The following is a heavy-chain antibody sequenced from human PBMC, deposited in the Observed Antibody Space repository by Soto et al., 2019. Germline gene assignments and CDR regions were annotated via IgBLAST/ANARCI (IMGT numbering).Heavy chain of an antibody. J-gene: IGHJ4*02. CDR1: GFTFGSYP. CDR3: ARGGCSSTSCYGVYFDY. V-gene: IGHV3-33*08. D-gene: IGHD2-2*01. Sequence: PGGSLRLSCAASGFTFGSYPMHWVRQAPGKGLEWVAVIWYDGSNKYYADSVKGRFTISRDNSKNTLYLQMNSLRAEDTAVYYCARGGCSSTSCYGVYFDYWGQGTQVTVSS. CDR2: IWYDGSNK.